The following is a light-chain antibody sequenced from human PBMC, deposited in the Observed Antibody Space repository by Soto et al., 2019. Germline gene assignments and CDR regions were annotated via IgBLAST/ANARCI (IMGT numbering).Light chain of an antibody. Sequence: EIVLTQAPGTLSFSPGERATLSCTASQSVSSTSLAWYQQKPGQAPRLLIYGASSRATGIPDRFSGSGSGTDFTLTISRLEPEDFAVYYCQQYGNSPITFGQGTRLEIK. V-gene: IGKV3-20*01. CDR1: QSVSSTS. CDR3: QQYGNSPIT. CDR2: GAS. J-gene: IGKJ5*01.